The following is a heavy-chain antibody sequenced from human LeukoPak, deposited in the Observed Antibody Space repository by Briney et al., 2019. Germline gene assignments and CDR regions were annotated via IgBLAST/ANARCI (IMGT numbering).Heavy chain of an antibody. Sequence: GGSLRLSCAASGFTFDDYAMHWVRHAPGKGLEWVSGISWNSGSIGYADSVKGRFTISRDNAKNSLYLQMNSLRAEDTALYYCAKDSFKGGYYYYYMDVWGKGTTVTVSS. D-gene: IGHD2-15*01. V-gene: IGHV3-9*01. J-gene: IGHJ6*03. CDR1: GFTFDDYA. CDR2: ISWNSGSI. CDR3: AKDSFKGGYYYYYMDV.